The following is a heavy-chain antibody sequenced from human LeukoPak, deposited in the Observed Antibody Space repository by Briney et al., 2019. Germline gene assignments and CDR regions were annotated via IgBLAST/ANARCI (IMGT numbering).Heavy chain of an antibody. V-gene: IGHV3-30*03. CDR1: GFTFTTYG. J-gene: IGHJ4*02. CDR3: ARDSSGPLY. D-gene: IGHD6-19*01. Sequence: GGSLRLSCAASGFTFTTYGLHWVRQAPGKGLEWVAAIASNGGSEYYADSVKGRFTISRDNSKNTLFLQMNSLRPDDTAVYYCARDSSGPLYWGQGTLVTVSS. CDR2: IASNGGSE.